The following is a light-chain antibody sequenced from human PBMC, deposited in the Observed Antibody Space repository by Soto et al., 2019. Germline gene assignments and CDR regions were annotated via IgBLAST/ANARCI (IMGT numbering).Light chain of an antibody. Sequence: DIVMTQSPDSLAVSLGERATINCKSSQSVLYSSNNKNYLAWYQQKPGQPLKLLIYWASTRESGVPDRFSGSGAGTDFTISISSLLAEDEAVYYWQQYYTTLTWTFGQEPKV. J-gene: IGKJ1*01. CDR2: WAS. CDR3: QQYYTTLTWT. V-gene: IGKV4-1*01. CDR1: QSVLYSSNNKNY.